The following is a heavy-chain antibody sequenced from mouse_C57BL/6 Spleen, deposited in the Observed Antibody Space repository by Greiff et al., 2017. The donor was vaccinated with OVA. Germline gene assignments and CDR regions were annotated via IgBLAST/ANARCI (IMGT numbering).Heavy chain of an antibody. Sequence: VQLKHSGPELVKPGASVKISCKASGYTFTDYYMNWVKQSHGKSLEWIGDINPNNGGTSYNQKFKGKATLTVDKSSSTAYMELRSLTSEDSAVYYCARGYYYGSSYGAYWGQGTLVTVSA. CDR2: INPNNGGT. CDR1: GYTFTDYY. J-gene: IGHJ3*01. D-gene: IGHD1-1*01. CDR3: ARGYYYGSSYGAY. V-gene: IGHV1-26*01.